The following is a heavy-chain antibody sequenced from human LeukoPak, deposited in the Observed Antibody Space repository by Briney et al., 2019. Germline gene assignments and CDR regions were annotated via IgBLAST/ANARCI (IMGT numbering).Heavy chain of an antibody. Sequence: PGGSLRLSCAASGFTFSSFAMIWVRQAPGKGLEWVSVIGGDSGGIHYTDSVKGRFTISRDNSKNTLYLQMNSLRAGDTAVYYCAKSLPGGWRFDYWGQGTLVTVSS. CDR1: GFTFSSFA. D-gene: IGHD6-19*01. CDR2: IGGDSGGI. J-gene: IGHJ4*02. V-gene: IGHV3-23*01. CDR3: AKSLPGGWRFDY.